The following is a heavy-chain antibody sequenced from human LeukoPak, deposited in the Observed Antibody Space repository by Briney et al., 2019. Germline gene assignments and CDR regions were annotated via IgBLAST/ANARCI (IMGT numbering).Heavy chain of an antibody. Sequence: SETLSLTCAVYGGTFNAYYWTWIRQTPGKGLEWIGEINHSGNTNYNPSLESRVTISADTSKNQFSLNLGSVTAADTAIYYCARGLRFIQGPGYYYMDVWGKGTTVTVSS. J-gene: IGHJ6*03. CDR2: INHSGNT. V-gene: IGHV4-34*01. CDR3: ARGLRFIQGPGYYYMDV. CDR1: GGTFNAYY. D-gene: IGHD3-16*02.